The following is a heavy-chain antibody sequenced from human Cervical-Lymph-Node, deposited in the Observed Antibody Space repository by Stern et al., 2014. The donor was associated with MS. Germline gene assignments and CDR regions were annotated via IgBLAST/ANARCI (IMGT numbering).Heavy chain of an antibody. D-gene: IGHD1-14*01. J-gene: IGHJ4*02. CDR3: ARQTTAWASDV. V-gene: IGHV5-51*01. CDR2: IYPGDSET. CDR1: GFKFSIYW. Sequence: VQLVQSGAELIRPGESLKISCKGSGFKFSIYWIAWVRQMPGKGLEWMGIIYPGDSETRYSPSFQGQVTMSADKYTSTASLQWSSLNASDTAMYFCARQTTAWASDVWGQGTLVTVSS.